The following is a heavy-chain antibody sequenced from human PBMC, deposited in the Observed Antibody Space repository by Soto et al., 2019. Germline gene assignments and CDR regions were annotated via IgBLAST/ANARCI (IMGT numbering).Heavy chain of an antibody. D-gene: IGHD6-19*01. Sequence: QAQLVQSGAEVKKPGASLKVSCKASGYTCINHGIGWVPQAPGQGLEWMGRIRFYNDNTNYAPKFQGRVTTTTETSTSKAHMQLRSLRSEDTAVYYCERYNSGCCPYGMDVWGQGTKVTVSS. J-gene: IGHJ6*02. CDR3: ERYNSGCCPYGMDV. CDR2: IRFYNDNT. CDR1: GYTCINHG. V-gene: IGHV1-18*01.